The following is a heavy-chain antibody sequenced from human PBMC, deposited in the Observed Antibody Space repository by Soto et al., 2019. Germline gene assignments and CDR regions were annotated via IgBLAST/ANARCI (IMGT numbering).Heavy chain of an antibody. CDR2: ISGSGGST. V-gene: IGHV3-23*01. CDR3: AKRDYDFWSGYLGPIDY. Sequence: PGGSLRLSCAASGFTFSSYAMSWVRQAPGKGLEWVSAISGSGGSTYYADSVKGRFTISRDNSKNTLYLQMNSLRAEDTAVYYCAKRDYDFWSGYLGPIDYWGQGTLVTVSS. J-gene: IGHJ4*02. CDR1: GFTFSSYA. D-gene: IGHD3-3*01.